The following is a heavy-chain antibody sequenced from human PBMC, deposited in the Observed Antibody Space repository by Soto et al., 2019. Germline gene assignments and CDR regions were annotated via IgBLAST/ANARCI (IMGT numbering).Heavy chain of an antibody. Sequence: QVQLVQSGAEVKKPGASVKVSCKASGYTFTSYGISWVRQAPGQGLEWMGWISAYNGNTDYAQKLQGRVTMTTDTSTSTAYMELRSLRSYDTAVYYCARVPDIVVVVAAILFDYWGQGTLDTVSS. J-gene: IGHJ4*02. CDR1: GYTFTSYG. CDR2: ISAYNGNT. CDR3: ARVPDIVVVVAAILFDY. V-gene: IGHV1-18*01. D-gene: IGHD2-15*01.